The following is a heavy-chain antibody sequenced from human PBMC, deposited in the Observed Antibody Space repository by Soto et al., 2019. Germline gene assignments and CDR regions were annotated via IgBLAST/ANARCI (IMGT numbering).Heavy chain of an antibody. CDR1: GDTFSNQA. CDR3: AASTFQSGVRGYFHLDH. D-gene: IGHD2-2*03. J-gene: IGHJ4*02. CDR2: IIPLFDSA. V-gene: IGHV1-69*06. Sequence: QVHLVQSGTEVKKPGSSVKVSCKTSGDTFSNQAISWVRQAPGQGLEWMGGIIPLFDSASYAQRSHDRVTITADKFTNTVYMELRSLTSEDTAVYYCAASTFQSGVRGYFHLDHWGQGTLVTVS.